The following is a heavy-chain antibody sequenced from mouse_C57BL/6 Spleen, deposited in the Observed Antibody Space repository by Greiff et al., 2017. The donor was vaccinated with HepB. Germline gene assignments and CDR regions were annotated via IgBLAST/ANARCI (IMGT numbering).Heavy chain of an antibody. V-gene: IGHV5-17*01. CDR1: GFTFSDFG. Sequence: EVQLVESGGGLVKPGGSLKLSCAASGFTFSDFGMHWVRQAPEMGLEWVAYISSGSSNIYYADTVKGRFTISRDNAKNTLFLQMTSLRSEDTAMYYCASGGYDLDYWGQGTTRTVSS. CDR3: ASGGYDLDY. CDR2: ISSGSSNI. J-gene: IGHJ2*01. D-gene: IGHD2-2*01.